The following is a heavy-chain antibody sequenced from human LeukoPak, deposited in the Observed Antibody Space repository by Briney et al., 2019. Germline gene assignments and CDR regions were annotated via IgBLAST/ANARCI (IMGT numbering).Heavy chain of an antibody. V-gene: IGHV1-8*01. CDR1: GYTFTSYD. D-gene: IGHD6-13*01. CDR2: MNPNSGNT. CDR3: ARGRSSRRPGHPPDY. Sequence: AAPVKVSCKASGYTFTSYDINWVRQATGQGLEWMGWMNPNSGNTGYAQKFQGRVTMTRNTSISTAYMELSSLRSEDTAVYYCARGRSSRRPGHPPDYWGQGTLVTVSS. J-gene: IGHJ4*02.